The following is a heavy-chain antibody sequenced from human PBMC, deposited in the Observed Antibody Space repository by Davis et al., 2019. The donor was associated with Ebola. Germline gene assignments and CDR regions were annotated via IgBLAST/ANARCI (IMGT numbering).Heavy chain of an antibody. Sequence: GESLKISCAASGFIFSDYWMSWVRQAPGRGLEWVAKIKQDGSDTYYLASVKGRFTISRDNAKNSLYLQINSLRAEDTAVYYCARKRYFDYWGQGTLVTVSS. V-gene: IGHV3-7*01. CDR3: ARKRYFDY. CDR2: IKQDGSDT. J-gene: IGHJ4*02. D-gene: IGHD5-24*01. CDR1: GFIFSDYW.